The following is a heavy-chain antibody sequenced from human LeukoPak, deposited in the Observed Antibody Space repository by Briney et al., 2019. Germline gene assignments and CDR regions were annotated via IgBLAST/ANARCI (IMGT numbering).Heavy chain of an antibody. V-gene: IGHV3-7*01. J-gene: IGHJ1*01. D-gene: IGHD6-13*01. Sequence: PGGSRTLSCAASGFTARTGSSFSRLWMTWVRQSPGKGLEWVANINEDGSEKLYVDSLRGRVTISRDNAENTLFLQLNYLRAEDTAVYYCARGGSDSSRYWEDWGQGTLLIVSS. CDR2: INEDGSEK. CDR3: ARGGSDSSRYWED. CDR1: GFTARTGSSFSRLW.